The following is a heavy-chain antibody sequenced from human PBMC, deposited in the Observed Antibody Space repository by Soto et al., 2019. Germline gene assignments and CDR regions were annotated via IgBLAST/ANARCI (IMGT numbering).Heavy chain of an antibody. J-gene: IGHJ4*02. D-gene: IGHD1-1*01. CDR2: ISAHNGNT. V-gene: IGHV1-18*01. CDR1: GYTFTSYG. Sequence: QVHLVQSGAEGKKPGASVKVSCKCSGYTFTSYGITWVRQAPGQGLEWRGWISAHNGNTDYAQKLQGRVTVTRDTSTSTAYMELRSLRSDDTAVYYCARGRYGDYWGQGALVTVSS. CDR3: ARGRYGDY.